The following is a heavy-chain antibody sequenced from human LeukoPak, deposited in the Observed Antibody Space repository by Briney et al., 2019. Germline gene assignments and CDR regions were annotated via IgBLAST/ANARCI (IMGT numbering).Heavy chain of an antibody. D-gene: IGHD2-15*01. CDR3: ATTHCSGGSCYSGKYFQH. Sequence: SETLSLTCAVYGGSYSGYYWSWIRQPPGKGLEWIGEINHSGSTNYNPSLKSRVTISVDTSKNQFSLKLSSVTAADTAVYYCATTHCSGGSCYSGKYFQHWGQGTLVTVSS. CDR2: INHSGST. V-gene: IGHV4-34*01. CDR1: GGSYSGYY. J-gene: IGHJ1*01.